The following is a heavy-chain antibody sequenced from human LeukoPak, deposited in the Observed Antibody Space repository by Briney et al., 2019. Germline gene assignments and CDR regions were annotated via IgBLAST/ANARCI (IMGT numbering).Heavy chain of an antibody. CDR3: AKDVHPCNGVTCYSEYFQN. Sequence: GGSLRLSCAASGFTFSSYGMHWVRQAPGKGLEWVASLYYDGSNQNYADSVKGRFTISRDNSKSTLYLQMNSLRAEDTAVYYCAKDVHPCNGVTCYSEYFQNWGQGTLVTVSS. V-gene: IGHV3-30*02. D-gene: IGHD2-15*01. CDR1: GFTFSSYG. CDR2: LYYDGSNQ. J-gene: IGHJ1*01.